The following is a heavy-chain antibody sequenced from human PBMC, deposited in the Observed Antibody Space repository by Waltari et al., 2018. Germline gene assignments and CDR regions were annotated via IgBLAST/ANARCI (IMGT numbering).Heavy chain of an antibody. CDR1: GYTLIDAF. D-gene: IGHD3-10*01. CDR3: APLPGGSGQTFDY. V-gene: IGHV1-69-2*01. J-gene: IGHJ4*02. Sequence: EVQLVQSGAEVKTPGATVKISCTASGYTLIDAFMHWVQQAPGKGIEWVGRIDPEDCETVYAEKFQGRVTITADTSTDTSYLELSSLRSDDTAVYYCAPLPGGSGQTFDYWGQGTLLTVSS. CDR2: IDPEDCET.